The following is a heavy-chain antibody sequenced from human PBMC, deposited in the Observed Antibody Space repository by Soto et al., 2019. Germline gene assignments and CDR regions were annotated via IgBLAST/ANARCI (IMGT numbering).Heavy chain of an antibody. CDR2: IGGTGGST. CDR3: AKAAYCSTTSCYRNYGMDV. D-gene: IGHD2-2*01. V-gene: IGHV3-23*01. CDR1: GFTFSSYA. Sequence: EVQLLESGGGLVQPGGSLRLSCAASGFTFSSYAMIWVRQAPGKGREWVSAIGGTGGSTYYADSVKGRFTISRDNSKNTLYLQMNSLRAEDTAVYYCAKAAYCSTTSCYRNYGMDVWGQGTTVTVSS. J-gene: IGHJ6*02.